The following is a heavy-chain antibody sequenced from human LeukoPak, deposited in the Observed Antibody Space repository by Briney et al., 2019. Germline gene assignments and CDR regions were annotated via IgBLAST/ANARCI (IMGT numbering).Heavy chain of an antibody. J-gene: IGHJ2*01. V-gene: IGHV4-59*01. CDR1: GGSISSYY. CDR2: IYYSGST. Sequence: SETLSLTCAVSGGSISSYYWSWLRQPPGKGLEWIGYIYYSGSTNYNPSLKSRVTISVDTSKNQFSLKLSSVTAADTAVYYCASGYYDFWSGYYNYWYFDLWGRGTLVTVSS. D-gene: IGHD3-3*01. CDR3: ASGYYDFWSGYYNYWYFDL.